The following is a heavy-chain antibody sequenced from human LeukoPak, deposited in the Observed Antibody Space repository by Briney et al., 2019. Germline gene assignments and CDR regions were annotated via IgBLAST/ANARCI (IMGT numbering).Heavy chain of an antibody. Sequence: GGSLRLSCAASGFTFSSYSMNWVRQAPGKGLEWVSSISSSSSYIYYADSVKGRFTISRDNSKNTLYLQMNSLRAEDTAVYYCAKFPLNYYDSSGPSTVRDYWGQGTLVTVSS. D-gene: IGHD3-22*01. CDR2: ISSSSSYI. CDR3: AKFPLNYYDSSGPSTVRDY. J-gene: IGHJ4*02. CDR1: GFTFSSYS. V-gene: IGHV3-21*04.